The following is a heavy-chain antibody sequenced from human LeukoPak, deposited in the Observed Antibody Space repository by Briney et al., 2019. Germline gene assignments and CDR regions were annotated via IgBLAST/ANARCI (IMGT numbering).Heavy chain of an antibody. CDR2: ISSGSSYI. CDR3: AKGTASDYLLDY. V-gene: IGHV3-21*01. J-gene: IGHJ4*02. CDR1: GFTFSSHS. Sequence: GGSLRLSCAASGFTFSSHSMNWVRQAPGKGLEWVSSISSGSSYIYYADSVKGRFTISRDNAKNSLCLQMNSLRAEDTAVYYCAKGTASDYLLDYWGQGTLVTVSS. D-gene: IGHD4-17*01.